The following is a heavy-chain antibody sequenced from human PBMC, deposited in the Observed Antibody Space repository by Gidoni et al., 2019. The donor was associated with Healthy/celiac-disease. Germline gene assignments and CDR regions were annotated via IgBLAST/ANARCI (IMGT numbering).Heavy chain of an antibody. D-gene: IGHD3-3*01. CDR1: VWSFSGYY. J-gene: IGHJ4*02. Sequence: QVQLQQWGAGLLKPSEPLSLTCAVYVWSFSGYYWSWIRQPPGKGLELIGEIKHSGSTNYNPSLKRRVNISVDTSKNQCSLKLSSVTAADTAVYYCARALRFLEWLPYFDYWGQGTLVTVSS. V-gene: IGHV4-34*01. CDR3: ARALRFLEWLPYFDY. CDR2: IKHSGST.